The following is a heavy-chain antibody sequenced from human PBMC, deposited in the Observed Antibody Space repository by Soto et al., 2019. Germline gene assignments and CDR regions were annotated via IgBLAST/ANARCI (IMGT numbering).Heavy chain of an antibody. V-gene: IGHV1-69*01. Sequence: QVQLVQSGAEVKKTGSSVKVSCKASGGTFSIYGFSWVRQAPGQGPEWIGGIIPILTTPNYAQKFQARVTIVADEPTTTVYMELSSLKFEDTAVYYCATSVGIAPTGEDGMDVWGQGTSDTVSS. D-gene: IGHD2-8*02. CDR1: GGTFSIYG. J-gene: IGHJ6*02. CDR3: ATSVGIAPTGEDGMDV. CDR2: IIPILTTP.